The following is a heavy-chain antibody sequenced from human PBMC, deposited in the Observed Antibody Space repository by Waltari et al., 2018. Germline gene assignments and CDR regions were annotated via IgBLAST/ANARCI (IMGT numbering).Heavy chain of an antibody. V-gene: IGHV3-33*01. CDR3: VTDPPGSGWSFDS. D-gene: IGHD6-19*01. CDR1: GFTFNTHA. Sequence: QVQLVESGGGVVQPGRCLRLSCAACGFTFNTHAMHLVRQAPGKGLECVAMIWFDGSNQHYADSVKGRFTISRDNSKNTLYLQMNSLRAEDTAVYYCVTDPPGSGWSFDSWGQGTLVTVSS. CDR2: IWFDGSNQ. J-gene: IGHJ4*02.